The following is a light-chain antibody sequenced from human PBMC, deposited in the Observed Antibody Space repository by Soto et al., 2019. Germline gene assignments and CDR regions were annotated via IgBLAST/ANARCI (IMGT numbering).Light chain of an antibody. CDR1: QSVGSN. Sequence: EIVLTQSPATLSVSPGERATLSFRTSQSVGSNLAWYQQKPGQAPRLLMYGAFIRAPGFPVRFRGTGSGSEFTLTISSLQSEDGALYYCQQYDKWPYTFGQGTRLEIK. CDR2: GAF. V-gene: IGKV3-15*01. J-gene: IGKJ5*01. CDR3: QQYDKWPYT.